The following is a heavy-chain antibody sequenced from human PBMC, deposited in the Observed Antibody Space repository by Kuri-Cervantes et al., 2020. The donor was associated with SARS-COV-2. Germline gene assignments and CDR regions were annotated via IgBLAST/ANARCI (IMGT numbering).Heavy chain of an antibody. V-gene: IGHV3-13*05. CDR1: GFTFSSYD. D-gene: IGHD3-16*01. CDR2: IGTAGDP. Sequence: GGSLRLSCAASGFTFSSYDMHWVRQATGKGLEWVSAIGTAGDPYYPGSVKGRFTISRENAKNSLYLQMNSLRAEDTAVYYCARGGKTEFYYYYGMDVWGQGTTVTVSS. J-gene: IGHJ6*02. CDR3: ARGGKTEFYYYYGMDV.